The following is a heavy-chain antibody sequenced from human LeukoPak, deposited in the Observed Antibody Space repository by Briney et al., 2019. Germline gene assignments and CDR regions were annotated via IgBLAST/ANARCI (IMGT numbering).Heavy chain of an antibody. D-gene: IGHD3-10*01. Sequence: GGSLRLSCAASGFTFGSCEMNWVRQAPGKGLEWISYISSSGGGTTTYYADSVEGRFTISRDNANNTLYLQMHSLRAEDTAVYHCARIYFFGSGNYATHVWGHGTTVTVSS. CDR1: GFTFGSCE. CDR2: ISSSGGGTTT. V-gene: IGHV3-48*03. J-gene: IGHJ6*01. CDR3: ARIYFFGSGNYATHV.